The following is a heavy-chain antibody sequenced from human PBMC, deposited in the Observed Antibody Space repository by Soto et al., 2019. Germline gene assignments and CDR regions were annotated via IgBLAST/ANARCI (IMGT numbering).Heavy chain of an antibody. CDR1: GGSISSSNW. Sequence: QVQLQESGPGLVKPSGTLSLTCAVSGGSISSSNWWSWVRQPPGKGLEWIGEIYHSGNTNYNPSLKSRGXXXVXXSKNQSSLNLSSVTAADTAVYYCARDIEGSDTPTVNEAFDIWGQGTMVTVSS. D-gene: IGHD5-18*01. CDR2: IYHSGNT. V-gene: IGHV4-4*02. CDR3: ARDIEGSDTPTVNEAFDI. J-gene: IGHJ3*02.